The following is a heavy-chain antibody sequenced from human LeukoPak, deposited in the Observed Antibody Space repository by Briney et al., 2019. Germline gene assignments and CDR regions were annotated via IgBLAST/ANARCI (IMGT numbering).Heavy chain of an antibody. CDR3: ASDKAGIAVAV. CDR2: IDGDGSTT. D-gene: IGHD6-19*01. J-gene: IGHJ4*02. Sequence: GGSLRLSCAASGFTFSFYWMHWVRQAPGKGLVWVSRIDGDGSTTNYADSVKGRFTISRDNAKNTLYLQMNSLRAEDTALYYCASDKAGIAVAVWGQGTLVTVSS. V-gene: IGHV3-74*01. CDR1: GFTFSFYW.